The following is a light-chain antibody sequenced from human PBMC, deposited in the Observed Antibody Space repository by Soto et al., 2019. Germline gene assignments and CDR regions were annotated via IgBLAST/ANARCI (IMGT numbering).Light chain of an antibody. CDR2: DAS. V-gene: IGKV1-5*01. Sequence: DIQMTQSPSTLSASVGDRVTITCRASQSISSWLAWYKQKPGKAPKLLIYDASSLESGVPSRFSGSGSGTEFTLTFSSLQPDDFATYYCQQYNSYSTFGQGTKV. CDR1: QSISSW. J-gene: IGKJ1*01. CDR3: QQYNSYST.